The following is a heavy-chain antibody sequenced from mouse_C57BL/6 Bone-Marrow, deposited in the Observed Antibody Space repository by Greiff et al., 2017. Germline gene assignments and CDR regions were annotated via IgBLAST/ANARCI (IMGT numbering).Heavy chain of an antibody. V-gene: IGHV5-9*01. CDR2: ISGGGGNT. CDR1: GFTFSSYT. Sequence: EVQLVESGGGLVKPGGSLKLSCAASGFTFSSYTMSWVRQTPEQRLQWVAAISGGGGNTYYPDSVKGRFTISRDNDKNILYLQMSSLRSEDTALXYCSRQVTTVLATKYFDVWGTGTTVTVSS. CDR3: SRQVTTVLATKYFDV. J-gene: IGHJ1*03. D-gene: IGHD1-1*01.